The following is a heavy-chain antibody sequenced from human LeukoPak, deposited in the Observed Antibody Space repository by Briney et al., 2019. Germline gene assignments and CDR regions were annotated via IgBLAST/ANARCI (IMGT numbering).Heavy chain of an antibody. D-gene: IGHD3-10*01. CDR3: ARTTTPHYYGSGSYALGY. CDR1: GFTFSTYA. J-gene: IGHJ4*02. Sequence: PGGSLRLSCAASGFTFSTYAMHWVRQGPGKGLEWVAVISYDGSNKFYADSVKGRFTISRGNSKNTLYLQMSSLSAEDTAVYYCARTTTPHYYGSGSYALGYWGQGTLVTVPS. V-gene: IGHV3-30-3*01. CDR2: ISYDGSNK.